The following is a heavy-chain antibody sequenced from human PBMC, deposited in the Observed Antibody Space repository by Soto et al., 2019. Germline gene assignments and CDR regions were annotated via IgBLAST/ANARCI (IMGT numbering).Heavy chain of an antibody. V-gene: IGHV4-30-2*01. CDR1: GGSISSGGYS. J-gene: IGHJ6*01. D-gene: IGHD5-18*01. CDR3: CRKPLRGYSYGLSGSGLEGLDV. CDR2: IYHSGST. Sequence: QLQLQESGSGLVKPSQTLSLTCAVSGGSISSGGYSWSWIRQPPGKGLEWIGYIYHSGSTYYNPSLKSRVTISVDRSKSQVSLKLSPVTAADTAVDYCCRKPLRGYSYGLSGSGLEGLDVWGQGTTVTVSS.